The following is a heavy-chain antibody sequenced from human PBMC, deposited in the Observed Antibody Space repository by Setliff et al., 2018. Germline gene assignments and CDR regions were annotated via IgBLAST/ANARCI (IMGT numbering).Heavy chain of an antibody. Sequence: SETLSLTCTVSGGSISSGDYYWSWIRQPAGKGLEWIGHIYIGGSANYNPSLKSRVTMSIDTSKNQFSLKLNSVTAADMAVYYCAREQWLDPPGYYYMDVWAKGTTVTAP. D-gene: IGHD6-19*01. CDR3: AREQWLDPPGYYYMDV. V-gene: IGHV4-61*09. CDR1: GGSISSGDYY. CDR2: IYIGGSA. J-gene: IGHJ6*03.